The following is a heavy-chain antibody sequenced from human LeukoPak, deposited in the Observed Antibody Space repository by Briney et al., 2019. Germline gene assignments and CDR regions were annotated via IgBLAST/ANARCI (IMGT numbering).Heavy chain of an antibody. CDR2: IKNKANSYGT. CDR1: GFSFSDHY. J-gene: IGHJ4*02. D-gene: IGHD1-26*01. V-gene: IGHV3-72*01. Sequence: GGSLRLSCAASGFSFSDHYMDWVRLAPGKGLEWVGRIKNKANSYGTDYAASVKGRFTLSRDDSKDSLYLQTNSLRSEDTALYYCTRVRLGAATRYFDYWGQGTLVTVSS. CDR3: TRVRLGAATRYFDY.